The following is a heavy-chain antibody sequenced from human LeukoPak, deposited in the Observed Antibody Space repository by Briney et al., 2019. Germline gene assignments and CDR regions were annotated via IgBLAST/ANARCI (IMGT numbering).Heavy chain of an antibody. V-gene: IGHV4-31*11. D-gene: IGHD4-17*01. Sequence: SETLSLNCAVSGGSITNGAFYWSWIRQHPGKGLEWIGYIYFGGNTYYNPSLRSRLTISVDTSRSQFSLNLTSVTAADTAVYFCANSRGRHGDYPLDSWGQGTLVTVSS. CDR3: ANSRGRHGDYPLDS. CDR2: IYFGGNT. J-gene: IGHJ5*01. CDR1: GGSITNGAFY.